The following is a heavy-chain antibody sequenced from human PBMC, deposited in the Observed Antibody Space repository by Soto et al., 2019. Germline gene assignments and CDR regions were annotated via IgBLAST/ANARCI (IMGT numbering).Heavy chain of an antibody. D-gene: IGHD5-18*01. CDR3: ARELVDTAMETYYYGMDV. V-gene: IGHV3-30-3*01. Sequence: GGSLRLSGAACGFTFSSYAMHWVRQAPGKGLEWVAVISYDGSNKYHADSVKGRFTISRDNSKNTLYLQMNSLRAEDTAVYYCARELVDTAMETYYYGMDVWGQGTTVAVSS. CDR2: ISYDGSNK. J-gene: IGHJ6*02. CDR1: GFTFSSYA.